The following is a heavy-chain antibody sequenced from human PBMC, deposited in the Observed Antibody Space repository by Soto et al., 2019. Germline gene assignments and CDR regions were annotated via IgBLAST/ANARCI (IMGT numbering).Heavy chain of an antibody. V-gene: IGHV4-59*01. D-gene: IGHD3-10*01. CDR3: ARVWCPLGSGSSCPFDY. CDR1: GGSISSYY. CDR2: IYYSGST. J-gene: IGHJ4*02. Sequence: PSETLSLTSTVFGGSISSYYWRCIRQTPGKGLEWIGYIYYSGSTNYNPSLKSRVTISVDTSKNQFSLKLSSVTAADTAVYYCARVWCPLGSGSSCPFDYWGQGTLVTVSS.